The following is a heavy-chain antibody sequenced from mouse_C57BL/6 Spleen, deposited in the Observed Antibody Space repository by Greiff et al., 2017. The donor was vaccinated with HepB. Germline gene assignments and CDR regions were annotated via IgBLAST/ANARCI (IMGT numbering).Heavy chain of an antibody. CDR3: ARDRATVFDY. CDR2: ISDGGSYT. D-gene: IGHD1-1*01. J-gene: IGHJ2*01. Sequence: DVKLVESGGGLVKPGGSLKLSCAASGFTFSSYAMSWVRQTPEKRLEWVATISDGGSYTYYPDNVKGRFTISRDNAKNNLYLQMSHLKSEDTAMYYCARDRATVFDYWGQGTTLTVSS. V-gene: IGHV5-4*01. CDR1: GFTFSSYA.